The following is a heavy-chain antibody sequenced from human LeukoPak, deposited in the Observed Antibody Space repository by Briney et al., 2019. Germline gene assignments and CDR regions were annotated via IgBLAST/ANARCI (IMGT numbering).Heavy chain of an antibody. CDR3: ARTTEGGYTYGYFYYYYMDV. J-gene: IGHJ6*03. CDR1: GGSFSGYY. Sequence: SETLPLTCAVYGGSFSGYYWSWIRQPPGKGLEWIGEINHSGSTNYNPSLKSRVTISVDTSKNQFSLKLSSVTAADMAVYYCARTTEGGYTYGYFYYYYMDVWGKGTTVTISS. CDR2: INHSGST. D-gene: IGHD5-18*01. V-gene: IGHV4-34*01.